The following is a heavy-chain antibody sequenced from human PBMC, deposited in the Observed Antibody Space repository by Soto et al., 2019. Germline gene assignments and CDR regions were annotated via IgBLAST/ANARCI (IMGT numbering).Heavy chain of an antibody. CDR1: GFTFSSYA. J-gene: IGHJ4*02. CDR2: ISGSGGST. CDR3: AKDSPPYDFWSGYPDY. V-gene: IGHV3-23*01. D-gene: IGHD3-3*01. Sequence: GGSLRLSCAASGFTFSSYAMSWVRQAPGKGLEWVSAISGSGGSTYYADSVKGRFTISRDNSKNTLYLQMNSLRAEDTAVYYCAKDSPPYDFWSGYPDYWGQGTLVTVSS.